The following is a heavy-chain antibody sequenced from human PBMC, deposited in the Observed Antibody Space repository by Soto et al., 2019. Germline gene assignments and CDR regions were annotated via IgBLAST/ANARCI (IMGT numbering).Heavy chain of an antibody. J-gene: IGHJ4*02. CDR1: GGSISSSSYY. CDR2: IYYSGST. Sequence: SETLSLTCTVSGGSISSSSYYWGWIRPPPGKGLEWIGSIYYSGSTYYNPSLKSRVTISVDTSKNQFSLKLSSVTAADTAVYYCARLRRGDNQFDYRGQRTLVTVSS. V-gene: IGHV4-39*01. CDR3: ARLRRGDNQFDY. D-gene: IGHD1-1*01.